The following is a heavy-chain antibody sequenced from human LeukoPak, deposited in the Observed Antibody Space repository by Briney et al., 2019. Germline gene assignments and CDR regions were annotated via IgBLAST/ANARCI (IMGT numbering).Heavy chain of an antibody. Sequence: ASVKVSCKASGYSFTGHYMHWVRQAPGQGLEWMGWINPKSGGTNYAQKFQGRVTMTTDTSTSTAYMELRSLRSDDTAVYYCARGPYYYYMDVWGKGTTVTVSS. V-gene: IGHV1-2*02. J-gene: IGHJ6*03. CDR1: GYSFTGHY. CDR2: INPKSGGT. CDR3: ARGPYYYYMDV.